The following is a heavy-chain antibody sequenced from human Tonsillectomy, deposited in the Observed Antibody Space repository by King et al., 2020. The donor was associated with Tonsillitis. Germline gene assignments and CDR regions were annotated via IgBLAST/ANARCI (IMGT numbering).Heavy chain of an antibody. D-gene: IGHD3-22*01. Sequence: VQLVESGGGVVRPGGSLRLSCAAAGFIFSDYSMHCVRQAPGKGLEWVAFIRFDGSKQMYADSVKGRFTISRDNSKNTLYVQMSSLSADDTAIYYCAKALRDYHDSSGYYYAFDIWGQGTAVTVSS. CDR1: GFIFSDYS. J-gene: IGHJ3*02. CDR3: AKALRDYHDSSGYYYAFDI. V-gene: IGHV3-30*02. CDR2: IRFDGSKQ.